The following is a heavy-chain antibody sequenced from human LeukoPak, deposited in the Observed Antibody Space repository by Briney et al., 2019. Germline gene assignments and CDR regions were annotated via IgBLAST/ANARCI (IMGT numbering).Heavy chain of an antibody. CDR3: ARAGFALAPHRGTPFDY. D-gene: IGHD6-6*01. J-gene: IGHJ4*02. CDR2: INHSGST. CDR1: GGSFSGYY. Sequence: MTSETLSLTCAAYGGSFSGYYWSWIRQPPGKGLEWIGEINHSGSTNYNPSLKSRVTISVDTSKNQFSLKLSSVTAADTAVYYCARAGFALAPHRGTPFDYWGQGTLLTVSS. V-gene: IGHV4-34*01.